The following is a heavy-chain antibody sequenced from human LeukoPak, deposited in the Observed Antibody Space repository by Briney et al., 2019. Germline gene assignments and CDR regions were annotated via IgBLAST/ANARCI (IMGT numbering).Heavy chain of an antibody. J-gene: IGHJ3*02. D-gene: IGHD5-24*01. CDR2: INHSGST. CDR3: ARHFDRDGYKSNAFDI. V-gene: IGHV4-34*01. CDR1: GGSFSGYY. Sequence: SETLSLTCAVYGGSFSGYYWSWIRQPPGKGLEWIGEINHSGSTNYNPSLKSRVTISVDTSKNQFSLKLSSVTAADTAVYYCARHFDRDGYKSNAFDIWGQGTMVTVS.